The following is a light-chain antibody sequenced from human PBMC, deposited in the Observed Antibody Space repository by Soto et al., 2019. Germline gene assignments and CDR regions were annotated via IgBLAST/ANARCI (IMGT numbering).Light chain of an antibody. CDR3: QQFNSYPLLFT. J-gene: IGKJ3*01. CDR1: QGISSA. V-gene: IGKV1-13*02. CDR2: DAS. Sequence: AIQLTQSPSSLSASVGDRVTITCRASQGISSALAWYQQKPGKAPKLLIYDASSLESGVPSRFSDSGSGTDFTLTISSLQPEDFATYYCQQFNSYPLLFTFGPGTKVDIK.